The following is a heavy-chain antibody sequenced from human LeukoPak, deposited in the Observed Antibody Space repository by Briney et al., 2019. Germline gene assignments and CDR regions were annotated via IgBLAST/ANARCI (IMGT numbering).Heavy chain of an antibody. J-gene: IGHJ4*02. CDR1: GYSFTSYW. CDR3: ARLFRNYYDSSGRGRLDY. Sequence: LGESLKISCKGSGYSFTSYWIGWVRQMPGKGLEWMGIIYPGDSDTRYSPSFQGQVTISADKSISTAYLQWSSLEASDTAMYYCARLFRNYYDSSGRGRLDYWGQGTLVTVSS. D-gene: IGHD3-22*01. V-gene: IGHV5-51*01. CDR2: IYPGDSDT.